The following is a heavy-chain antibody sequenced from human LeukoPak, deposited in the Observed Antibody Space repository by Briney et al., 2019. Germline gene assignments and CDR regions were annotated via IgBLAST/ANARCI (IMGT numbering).Heavy chain of an antibody. V-gene: IGHV1-18*01. Sequence: ASVKVSCKASGYTFTSYAMNWVRQAPGQGLEWMGWISVYNGNTNYAQKFQGRVTMTTDTSTSTAYMELRSLRSDDTAMYYCARVDSGRYYGHDYWGQGTLVTVTS. CDR2: ISVYNGNT. J-gene: IGHJ4*02. CDR3: ARVDSGRYYGHDY. D-gene: IGHD1-26*01. CDR1: GYTFTSYA.